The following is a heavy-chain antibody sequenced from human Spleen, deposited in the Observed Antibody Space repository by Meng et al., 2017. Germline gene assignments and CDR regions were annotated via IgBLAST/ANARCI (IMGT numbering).Heavy chain of an antibody. J-gene: IGHJ5*02. CDR3: ARGDYYNNWFDP. D-gene: IGHD3-10*01. CDR2: IYHTGST. CDR1: GGSVSSGNYY. V-gene: IGHV4-61*01. Sequence: QGQLQESGPGLVRPSETLSLTGTVSGGSVSSGNYYWSWVRQPPGKGLEWIGFIYHTGSTDCNPSLKRRVTISVDTSKKQFSLKLSSVTAADTAVYYCARGDYYNNWFDPWGLGTLVTVSS.